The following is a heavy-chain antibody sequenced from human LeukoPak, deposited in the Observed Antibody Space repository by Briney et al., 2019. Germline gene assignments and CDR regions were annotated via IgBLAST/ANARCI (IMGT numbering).Heavy chain of an antibody. CDR2: INPNSGGT. CDR1: GYTFTGYY. D-gene: IGHD3-3*01. J-gene: IGHJ4*02. Sequence: GASVKVSCKASGYTFTGYYMHWVRQAPRQGREWMGWINPNSGGTNYAQKFQGRVTMTRDTAISTAYMELSRLRSDDTAVYYCARDRVTIFGGAESPLYWGQGTLVTVSS. V-gene: IGHV1-2*02. CDR3: ARDRVTIFGGAESPLY.